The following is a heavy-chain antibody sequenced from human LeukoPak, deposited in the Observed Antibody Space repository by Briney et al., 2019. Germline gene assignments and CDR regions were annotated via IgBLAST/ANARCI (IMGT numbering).Heavy chain of an antibody. D-gene: IGHD1-26*01. CDR1: GGSISSYY. V-gene: IGHV4-59*01. Sequence: SETLSLTCTVSGGSISSYYWSWIRQPPGKGLEWIGYISYSGSTNFNPSLKSRVTISVDTSKNQFSLKLSSVTAADTAVYYCTTQRRRGATTSSWYFDLWGRGTLVTVSS. CDR3: TTQRRRGATTSSWYFDL. J-gene: IGHJ2*01. CDR2: ISYSGST.